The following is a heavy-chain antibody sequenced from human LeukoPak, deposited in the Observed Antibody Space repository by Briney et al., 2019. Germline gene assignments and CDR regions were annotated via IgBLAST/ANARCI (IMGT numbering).Heavy chain of an antibody. CDR1: GCSFTSYW. V-gene: IGHV5-51*01. CDR2: IYPGDSDT. CDR3: ARHGLSDDYVWGSYRSQPDY. Sequence: GESLKISCKGSGCSFTSYWIGWVRQLPGKGLEWMGIIYPGDSDTRYSPSFQGQVTISADKSISTAYLQWSSLKASDTAMYYCARHGLSDDYVWGSYRSQPDYWGQGTLVTVSS. D-gene: IGHD3-16*02. J-gene: IGHJ4*02.